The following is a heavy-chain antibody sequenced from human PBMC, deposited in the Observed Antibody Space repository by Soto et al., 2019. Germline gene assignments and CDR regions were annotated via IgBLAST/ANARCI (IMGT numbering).Heavy chain of an antibody. J-gene: IGHJ4*02. CDR1: GYTVTSYW. D-gene: IGHD5-18*01. CDR2: ISAYNGNT. V-gene: IGHV1-18*04. Sequence: ALVNVCCKSSGYTVTSYWISWVRQAPGQGLEWMGWISAYNGNTNYAQKLQGRVTMTTDTSTSTAYMELRSLRSDDTAVYYCARGGGYSYGHHFDYWGQGTLVTVSS. CDR3: ARGGGYSYGHHFDY.